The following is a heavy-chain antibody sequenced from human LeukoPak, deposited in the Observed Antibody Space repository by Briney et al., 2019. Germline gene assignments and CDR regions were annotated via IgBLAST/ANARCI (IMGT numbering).Heavy chain of an antibody. D-gene: IGHD4-17*01. CDR3: ARDPDYGDYDYYFDY. CDR1: GFTFSSYA. J-gene: IGHJ4*02. Sequence: GGSLRLSCAASGFTFSSYAMSWVRQAPGKGLEWVAVIWYDGSNKYYADSVKGRFTISRDNSKNTLYLQMNSLRAEDTAVYYCARDPDYGDYDYYFDYWGQGTLVTVSS. V-gene: IGHV3-33*08. CDR2: IWYDGSNK.